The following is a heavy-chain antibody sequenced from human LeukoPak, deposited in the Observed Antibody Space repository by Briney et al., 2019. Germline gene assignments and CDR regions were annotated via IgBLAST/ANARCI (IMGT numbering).Heavy chain of an antibody. CDR1: GFTFSSYS. D-gene: IGHD3-22*01. CDR2: ISGSSSII. J-gene: IGHJ3*02. Sequence: GGSLRLSCEASGFTFSSYSMNWVRQAPGKGLEWVSFISGSSSIIHYADSVKGRFTISRENAKNSLYLQMNSLRAGDTAVYYCARSGTTYYYDSGSRIWGQGTMVTVSS. V-gene: IGHV3-48*04. CDR3: ARSGTTYYYDSGSRI.